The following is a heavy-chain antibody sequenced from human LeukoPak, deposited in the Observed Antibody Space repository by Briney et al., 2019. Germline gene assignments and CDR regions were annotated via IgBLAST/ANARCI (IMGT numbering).Heavy chain of an antibody. CDR2: IYYTGGT. CDR1: GDSIRSHY. Sequence: KASETLSLTCTVSGDSIRSHYWSWIRQPPGKGLEWIGYIYYTGGTNLNPSLKSRVTISADTSKNQISLSLTSVTAADTAVYYCARDYYDSRGEAFDIWGQGTMVTVSS. V-gene: IGHV4-59*11. D-gene: IGHD3-22*01. CDR3: ARDYYDSRGEAFDI. J-gene: IGHJ3*02.